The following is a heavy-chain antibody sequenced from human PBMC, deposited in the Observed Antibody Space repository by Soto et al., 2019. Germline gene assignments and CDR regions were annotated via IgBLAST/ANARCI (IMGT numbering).Heavy chain of an antibody. V-gene: IGHV3-33*01. Sequence: VGSLRLSCVSSVFIFSNFGMHCVRHSPGKWLEWVAVISSDEKIKQYADSVRGRFAISRDNSKNTLYLQMTSLRAEDTAIYYCARGIRSVLEYWGQGTLVIVSS. CDR3: ARGIRSVLEY. D-gene: IGHD6-6*01. CDR1: VFIFSNFG. J-gene: IGHJ4*02. CDR2: ISSDEKIK.